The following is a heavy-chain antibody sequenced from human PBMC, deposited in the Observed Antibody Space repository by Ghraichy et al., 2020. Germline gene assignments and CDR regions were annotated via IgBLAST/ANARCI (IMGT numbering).Heavy chain of an antibody. D-gene: IGHD5-12*01. CDR3: AKDSSYSGSSDPFDY. CDR2: ISWNSGSI. CDR1: GFTFDDYA. V-gene: IGHV3-9*01. Sequence: GGSLRLSCAASGFTFDDYAMHWVRQAPGKGLEWVSGISWNSGSIGYADSVKGRFTISRDNAKNSLYLQMNSLRAEDTALYYCAKDSSYSGSSDPFDYWGQGTLVTVSS. J-gene: IGHJ4*02.